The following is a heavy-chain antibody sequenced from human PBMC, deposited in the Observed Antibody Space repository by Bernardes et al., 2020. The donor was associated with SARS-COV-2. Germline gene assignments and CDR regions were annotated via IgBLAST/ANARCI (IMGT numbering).Heavy chain of an antibody. J-gene: IGHJ4*02. D-gene: IGHD3-9*01. CDR3: GRVGRSLTGFYSGPAC. CDR1: GDSVSNNSAA. CDR2: TYYRSKWYN. Sequence: SHTLSLTCAISGDSVSNNSAAWDWIRQSPSRGLEWLGRTYYRSKWYNDYAVSVTGRITINADTSKNQFSLQLKSVTPEDTAMYFCGRVGRSLTGFYSGPACWGQGTPLTVSS. V-gene: IGHV6-1*01.